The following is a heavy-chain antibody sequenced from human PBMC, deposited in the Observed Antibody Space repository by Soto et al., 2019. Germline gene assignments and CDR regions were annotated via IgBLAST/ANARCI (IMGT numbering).Heavy chain of an antibody. V-gene: IGHV4-61*01. J-gene: IGHJ5*02. CDR1: GYSISSGYN. D-gene: IGHD6-13*01. CDR2: IYYSGST. Sequence: SETLSLTCGVSGYSISSGYNWAWIRQPPGKGLEWIGYIYYSGSTNYNPSLKSRVTISVDTSKNQFSLKLSSVTAADTAVYYCARGVAAGTSSGMDWFDPCGKGTLVT. CDR3: ARGVAAGTSSGMDWFDP.